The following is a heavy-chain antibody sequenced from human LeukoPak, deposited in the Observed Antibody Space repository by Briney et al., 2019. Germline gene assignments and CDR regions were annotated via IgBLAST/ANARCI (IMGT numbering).Heavy chain of an antibody. V-gene: IGHV4-34*01. J-gene: IGHJ4*02. Sequence: PSETLSLTCVVYGGSFSGYYWSWIRQPPGKGLEWIGEINHSGSTNYNPSLKSRVTISVDTSKNQFSLKLSSVTAADTAVYYCARETADCSSTSCYHFDYWGQGTLVTVSS. D-gene: IGHD2-2*01. CDR2: INHSGST. CDR1: GGSFSGYY. CDR3: ARETADCSSTSCYHFDY.